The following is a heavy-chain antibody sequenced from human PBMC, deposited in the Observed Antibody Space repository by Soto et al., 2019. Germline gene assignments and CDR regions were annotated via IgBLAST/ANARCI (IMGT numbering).Heavy chain of an antibody. V-gene: IGHV3-23*01. CDR3: AKNGLDNSPSAIDS. J-gene: IGHJ4*02. D-gene: IGHD2-8*01. Sequence: GGSLRLSCAASGFTFRNNVLSWVRQAPGKGLDWVSGITGSGRDTYYADSVKGRFTISRDNSKNMVFLQMNSLRAADTALSYCAKNGLDNSPSAIDSWGPGPLVTVSS. CDR2: ITGSGRDT. CDR1: GFTFRNNV.